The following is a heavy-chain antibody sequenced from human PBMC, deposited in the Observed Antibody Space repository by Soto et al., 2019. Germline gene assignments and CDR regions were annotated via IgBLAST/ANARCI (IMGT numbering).Heavy chain of an antibody. CDR2: ISPHNDRT. Sequence: ASVKVSCKASGYNFTIYGISWVRQAPGQGLEWMGWISPHNDRTKYARRFQDRVTMTTETPTSTVYMELGSLRSDDTAVYYCARDLYYSSGRYFDHDAFDIWGQGTVVTDSS. CDR1: GYNFTIYG. J-gene: IGHJ3*02. CDR3: ARDLYYSSGRYFDHDAFDI. D-gene: IGHD6-19*01. V-gene: IGHV1-18*01.